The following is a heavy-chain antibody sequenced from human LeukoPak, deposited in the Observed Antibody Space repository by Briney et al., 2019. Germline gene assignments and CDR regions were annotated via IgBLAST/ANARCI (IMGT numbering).Heavy chain of an antibody. Sequence: SETLSLTCAVSGGSISSGSYSWSWIRQPPGKGLEWIGYIYYSGSTYYNPSLKSRVTISVDTSKNQFSLKLSSVTAADTAVYYCASGTYYGSGSYDYWGQGTLVTVSS. CDR3: ASGTYYGSGSYDY. CDR2: IYYSGST. D-gene: IGHD3-10*01. J-gene: IGHJ4*02. V-gene: IGHV4-30-4*01. CDR1: GGSISSGSYS.